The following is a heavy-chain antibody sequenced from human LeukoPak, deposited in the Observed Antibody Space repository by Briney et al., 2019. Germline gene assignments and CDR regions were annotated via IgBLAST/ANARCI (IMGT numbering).Heavy chain of an antibody. Sequence: PSETLSLTCTVSGGSISSGGYYWGWIRQHPGKGLEWIGYIYYSGSTYYNPSLKSRVTISVDTSKNQFSLKLSSVTAADTAVYYCARESSSGWYFFDYWGQGTLVTVSS. CDR2: IYYSGST. J-gene: IGHJ4*02. CDR1: GGSISSGGYY. CDR3: ARESSSGWYFFDY. D-gene: IGHD6-19*01. V-gene: IGHV4-31*03.